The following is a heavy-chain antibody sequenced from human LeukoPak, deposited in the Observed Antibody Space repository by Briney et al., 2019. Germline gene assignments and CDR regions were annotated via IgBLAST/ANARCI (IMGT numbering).Heavy chain of an antibody. CDR2: ISYDGSNK. V-gene: IGHV3-30-3*01. Sequence: GGSLRLSCAASGFTFSSYAMHWVRQAPGKGLEWVAVISYDGSNKYYADSVKGRFTISRDNSKNTLYLQMNSLRAEDTAVYYCARDGDIVATNYYYYYMDVWGKGTTVTVSS. CDR1: GFTFSSYA. D-gene: IGHD5-12*01. CDR3: ARDGDIVATNYYYYYMDV. J-gene: IGHJ6*03.